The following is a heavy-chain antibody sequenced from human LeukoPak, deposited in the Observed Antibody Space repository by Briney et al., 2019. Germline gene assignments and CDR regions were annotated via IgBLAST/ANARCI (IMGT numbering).Heavy chain of an antibody. Sequence: SETLSHTCTVSGGSISSYYWSWIRQPPGKGLEWIGYIYYSGSTNYNPSLKSRVTISVDTSKNQFSLKLRSVTAADTAVYYCARDRRRYFDLWGRGTLVTVSS. CDR3: ARDRRRYFDL. CDR2: IYYSGST. J-gene: IGHJ2*01. V-gene: IGHV4-59*01. CDR1: GGSISSYY.